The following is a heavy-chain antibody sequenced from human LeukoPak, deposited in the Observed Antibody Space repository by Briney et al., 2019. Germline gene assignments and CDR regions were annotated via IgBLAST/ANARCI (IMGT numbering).Heavy chain of an antibody. CDR3: ARLRMGTAMVYYYYYGMDV. Sequence: GESLKISCKGSGYSFTSYWIGWVRQMPGKGLEWMGIIYPGDSDTRYSPSFQGQVTISADKSISTAYLQWSSLKASDTAMYYRARLRMGTAMVYYYYYGMDVWGQGTTVTVSS. CDR2: IYPGDSDT. J-gene: IGHJ6*02. CDR1: GYSFTSYW. D-gene: IGHD5-18*01. V-gene: IGHV5-51*01.